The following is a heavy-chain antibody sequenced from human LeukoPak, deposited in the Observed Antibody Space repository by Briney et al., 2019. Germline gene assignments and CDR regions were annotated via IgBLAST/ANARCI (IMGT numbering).Heavy chain of an antibody. Sequence: PGGSLRLSCAASGFTFSNAWMSWVRQAPGKGLEWVGRIKSKTDGGTTDYAAPVKGRFTISRDDSKNTLYLQMNSLKTEDTAVYYCTTEDYDILTYFDYWGQGTLVTVSS. V-gene: IGHV3-15*01. D-gene: IGHD3-9*01. CDR2: IKSKTDGGTT. CDR1: GFTFSNAW. J-gene: IGHJ4*02. CDR3: TTEDYDILTYFDY.